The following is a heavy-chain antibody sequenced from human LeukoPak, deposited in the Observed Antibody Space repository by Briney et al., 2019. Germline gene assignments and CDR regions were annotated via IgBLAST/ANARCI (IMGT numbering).Heavy chain of an antibody. CDR2: IYYSGST. D-gene: IGHD5-18*01. CDR3: ARGCGDTAMNAWFDP. J-gene: IGHJ5*02. V-gene: IGHV4-39*07. CDR1: GGSISSSSYY. Sequence: SETLSLTCTVSGGSISSSSYYWGWIRQPPGKGLEWIGSIYYSGSTYYNPSLKSRVTISVDTSKNQFSLKLSSVTAADTAVYYCARGCGDTAMNAWFDPWGQGTLVTVSS.